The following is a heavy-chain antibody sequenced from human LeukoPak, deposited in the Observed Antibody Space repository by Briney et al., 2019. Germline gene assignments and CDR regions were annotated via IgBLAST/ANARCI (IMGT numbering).Heavy chain of an antibody. CDR3: AIDSSSWYDY. Sequence: APVKVSCKASGYTFTSYGISWVRQAPGQGLEWMGWISAYNGNTNYAQKLQGRVTMTTDTSTSTAYMELRSLRSDDTAGYYCAIDSSSWYDYWGQGTLVTVSS. V-gene: IGHV1-18*01. CDR1: GYTFTSYG. J-gene: IGHJ4*02. D-gene: IGHD6-13*01. CDR2: ISAYNGNT.